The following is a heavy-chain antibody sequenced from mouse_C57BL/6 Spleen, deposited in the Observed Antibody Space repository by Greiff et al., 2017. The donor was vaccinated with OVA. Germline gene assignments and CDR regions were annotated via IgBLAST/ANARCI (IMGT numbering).Heavy chain of an antibody. D-gene: IGHD2-4*01. CDR1: GFLLTSYA. J-gene: IGHJ1*03. CDR3: ARKASDYGGYFDV. V-gene: IGHV2-9-1*01. CDR2: IWTGGGT. Sequence: VKLQQSGPGLVAPSQSLSITCTVSGFLLTSYAISWVRQPPGKGLEWLGVIWTGGGTNYNSALKSRLSISKDNSKSQVFLKMNSLQTDDTARYYCARKASDYGGYFDVWGTGTTVTVSS.